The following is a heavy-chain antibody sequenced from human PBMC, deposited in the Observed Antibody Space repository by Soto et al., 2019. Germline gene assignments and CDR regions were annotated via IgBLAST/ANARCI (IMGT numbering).Heavy chain of an antibody. CDR1: GFTFTTYA. Sequence: VQVLESGGGLVQTGGSLRLSCVASGFTFTTYAMTWVRQAPGKGLEWVSIISGSGGSTHYEDSVKGRFIISRDNSKNTLYLQMNGLRAEDTAVYYCANTGFGRYCSSTSCVHFDYWGQGTLVTVSS. CDR3: ANTGFGRYCSSTSCVHFDY. CDR2: ISGSGGST. V-gene: IGHV3-23*01. D-gene: IGHD2-2*01. J-gene: IGHJ4*02.